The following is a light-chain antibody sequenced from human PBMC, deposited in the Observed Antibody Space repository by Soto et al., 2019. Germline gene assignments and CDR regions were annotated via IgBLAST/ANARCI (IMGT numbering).Light chain of an antibody. CDR3: SSKRDSSTLFV. J-gene: IGLJ1*01. CDR2: EVT. CDR1: SSYVGAYNY. Sequence: QSALAQPASVSGSPGQSITISCTGTSSYVGAYNYVSWYQHHPGKVPKLLIYEVTNRPSGVSDRFSGSKSGNTASLTISGLQAEDEADYYCSSKRDSSTLFVFGTGTKVTVL. V-gene: IGLV2-14*01.